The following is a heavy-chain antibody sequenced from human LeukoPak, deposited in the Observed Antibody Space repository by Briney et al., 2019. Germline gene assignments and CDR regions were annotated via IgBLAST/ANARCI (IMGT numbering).Heavy chain of an antibody. V-gene: IGHV3-23*01. Sequence: GGSLRLSCAASGFTFSSYAMSWVRQAPGKGLEWVSAISGSGGSTYYADSVKGRFTIPRDNSKNTLYLQMNSLRAEDTAVYYCAKPGSSGWYDGLGYWGQGTLVTVSS. CDR3: AKPGSSGWYDGLGY. CDR2: ISGSGGST. J-gene: IGHJ4*02. D-gene: IGHD6-19*01. CDR1: GFTFSSYA.